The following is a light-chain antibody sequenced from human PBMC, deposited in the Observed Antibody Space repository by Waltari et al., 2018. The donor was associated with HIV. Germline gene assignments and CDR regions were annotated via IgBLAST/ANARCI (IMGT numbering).Light chain of an antibody. CDR3: KTRDRSGNLYV. Sequence: SSELTQDPAVSVVLGQTVKITCQGDNLRTYYASWYQQKPGQAPVLVSYGKNRRPSEIPDRFSSSASRNKAFLTITGAQAEDEAEYYCKTRDRSGNLYVFGTGTTVTVL. V-gene: IGLV3-19*01. J-gene: IGLJ1*01. CDR1: NLRTYY. CDR2: GKN.